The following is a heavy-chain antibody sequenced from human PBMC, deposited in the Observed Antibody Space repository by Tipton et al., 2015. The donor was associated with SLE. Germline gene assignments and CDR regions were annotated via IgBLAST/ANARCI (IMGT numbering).Heavy chain of an antibody. CDR2: ISSSSSTI. D-gene: IGHD6-13*01. CDR1: GFTFSSYS. J-gene: IGHJ4*02. V-gene: IGHV3-48*01. Sequence: SLRLSCAASGFTFSSYSMNWVRQAPGKGLEWVSYISSSSSTIYYADSVEGRFTISRDNAKNSLYLQMNSLRAEDTAVYYCARDRGAAAWDYWGQGTLVTVSS. CDR3: ARDRGAAAWDY.